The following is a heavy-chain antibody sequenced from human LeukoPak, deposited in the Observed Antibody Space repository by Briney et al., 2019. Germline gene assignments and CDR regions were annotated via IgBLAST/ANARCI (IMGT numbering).Heavy chain of an antibody. CDR1: GGSFSGYY. J-gene: IGHJ4*02. Sequence: SETLSLTCAVYGGSFSGYYWSWIRQPPGKGLEWIGEINHSGSTNYNPSLKSRVTISVDTSKNQFSLKLSSVTAADTAVYYCARGAGYYYDSSGYYYLDYWGQGTLVTVSS. CDR2: INHSGST. CDR3: ARGAGYYYDSSGYYYLDY. D-gene: IGHD3-22*01. V-gene: IGHV4-34*01.